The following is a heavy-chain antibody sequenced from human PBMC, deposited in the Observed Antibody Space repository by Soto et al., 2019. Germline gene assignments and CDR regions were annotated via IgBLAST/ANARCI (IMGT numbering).Heavy chain of an antibody. Sequence: GGSLRLSCAASGFTFSGSAMHWVRQASGKGLEWVGRIRSKANSYATAYAASVKGRFTISRDDSKNTAYLQMNSLKTEDTAVYYCTRHVVPYYDFWSGHYGMDVWGQGTTVTASS. CDR1: GFTFSGSA. CDR2: IRSKANSYAT. D-gene: IGHD3-3*01. J-gene: IGHJ6*02. CDR3: TRHVVPYYDFWSGHYGMDV. V-gene: IGHV3-73*01.